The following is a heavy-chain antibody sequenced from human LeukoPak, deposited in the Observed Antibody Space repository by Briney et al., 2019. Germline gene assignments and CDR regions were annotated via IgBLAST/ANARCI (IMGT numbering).Heavy chain of an antibody. CDR1: GVSFSGYS. D-gene: IGHD3-22*01. V-gene: IGHV4-34*01. Sequence: PSETLSLTCAVYGVSFSGYSWTWIRQPPGEGLEWIGEVSHSGGTGYNPSLKSRVAISIVISENQFSLELTSVTAADTAVYYCARGYDSGGYYAYFDYWGQGALVTVSS. CDR3: ARGYDSGGYYAYFDY. CDR2: VSHSGGT. J-gene: IGHJ4*02.